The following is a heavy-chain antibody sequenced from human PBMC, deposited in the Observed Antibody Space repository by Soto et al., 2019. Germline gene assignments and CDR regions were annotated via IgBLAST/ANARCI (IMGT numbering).Heavy chain of an antibody. V-gene: IGHV3-23*01. CDR1: GFTFSSYA. J-gene: IGHJ4*02. D-gene: IGHD3-16*01. Sequence: PGGSLRLSCAASGFTFSSYAMSWVRQAPGKGLEWVSAISGSGGSTYYADSVKGRFTISRDNSKNTLYLQMKSLRAEDTAVYYCAKQPFWGWPYGGKALLFDYWGQGNLVTVSS. CDR2: ISGSGGST. CDR3: AKQPFWGWPYGGKALLFDY.